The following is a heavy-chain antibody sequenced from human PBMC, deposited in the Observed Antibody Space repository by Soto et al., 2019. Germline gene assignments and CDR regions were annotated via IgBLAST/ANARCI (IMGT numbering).Heavy chain of an antibody. CDR3: ATGPYGCVGALDI. D-gene: IGHD4-17*01. J-gene: IGHJ3*02. CDR1: GGSISSYY. Sequence: SETLSLTCTVSGGSISSYYWSWIRQPPGKGLEWIGYIYYSGSTNYNPSLKSRVTISVDTSKNQFSLKLSSVTAADTAVYYCATGPYGCVGALDIWGQGTMVTVSS. CDR2: IYYSGST. V-gene: IGHV4-59*01.